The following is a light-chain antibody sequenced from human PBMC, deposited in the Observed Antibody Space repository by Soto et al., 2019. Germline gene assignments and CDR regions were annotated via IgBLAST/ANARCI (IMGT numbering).Light chain of an antibody. CDR2: DAS. Sequence: EIVLTQSPATLSLSPGERATLSCRASQSVSSYLAWYQQKPGQAPRLLIFDASARATGIPDRFSGSGSGTQFTLTISSLQSEDFAVYYCQQYSKWPWTFGQGTKVEI. J-gene: IGKJ1*01. V-gene: IGKV3-15*01. CDR3: QQYSKWPWT. CDR1: QSVSSY.